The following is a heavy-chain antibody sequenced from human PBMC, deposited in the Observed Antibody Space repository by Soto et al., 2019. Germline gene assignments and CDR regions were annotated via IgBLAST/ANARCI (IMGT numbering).Heavy chain of an antibody. CDR1: GFSVTANH. V-gene: IGHV3-53*01. CDR3: HGYGY. D-gene: IGHD5-12*01. J-gene: IGHJ4*02. Sequence: EVQVVESGGGLIQPGGSLRLSCEVSGFSVTANHMSWVRQAPGKGLEWVSVIYSGGSTYYIDSVKGRFSISRDISKNTLYLQMNSLRAADTAVYYCHGYGYWGQGTLVTVSS. CDR2: IYSGGST.